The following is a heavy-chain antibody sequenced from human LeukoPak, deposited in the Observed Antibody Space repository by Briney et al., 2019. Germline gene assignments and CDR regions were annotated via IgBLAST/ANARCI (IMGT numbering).Heavy chain of an antibody. CDR3: ARDLLGLWFGES. CDR2: IYSGGRT. J-gene: IGHJ5*02. V-gene: IGHV3-66*02. CDR1: GFTVSSNY. Sequence: GGSLRLSCAASGFTVSSNYMSWVRQAPGKGLEWVSVIYSGGRTYYADSVKGRFTISRDNSKNTLYLRMNSLRAEDTAVYYCARDLLGLWFGESWGQGTLVTVSS. D-gene: IGHD3-10*01.